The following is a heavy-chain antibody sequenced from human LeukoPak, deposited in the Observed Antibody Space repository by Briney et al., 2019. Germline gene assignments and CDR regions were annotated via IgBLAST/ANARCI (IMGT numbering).Heavy chain of an antibody. D-gene: IGHD1-14*01. CDR1: GFTVSSNY. J-gene: IGHJ5*02. Sequence: GGSLRLSCAASGFTVSSNYMSWVRQAPGKGLEWVSVIYSGGSTYYADSVKGRFTISRDNSKNTLYLQMNSLRAEDTAVYYCARGPTSEYPNPWGQGTLVTVSS. CDR3: ARGPTSEYPNP. CDR2: IYSGGST. V-gene: IGHV3-66*01.